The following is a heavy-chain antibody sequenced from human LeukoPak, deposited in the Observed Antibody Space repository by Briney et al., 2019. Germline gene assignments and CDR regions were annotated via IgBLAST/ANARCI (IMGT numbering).Heavy chain of an antibody. D-gene: IGHD1-26*01. Sequence: SETLSLTCTVSGGSMSSIYWSWIRQPPGKGLEWIGYIYNSGTIYYSGSTNYNPSLLSRVTISVDTSKNQFSLKLRSVTAADTAVYYCARPFSGSYSDAFDLWGQGTMVTVSS. CDR2: IYNSGTIYYSGST. CDR1: GGSMSSIY. V-gene: IGHV4-59*08. CDR3: ARPFSGSYSDAFDL. J-gene: IGHJ3*01.